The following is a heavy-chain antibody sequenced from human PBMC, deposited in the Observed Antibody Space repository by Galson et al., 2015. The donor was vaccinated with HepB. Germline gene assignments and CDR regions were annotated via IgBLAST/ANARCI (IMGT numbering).Heavy chain of an antibody. CDR3: ARGRAYSSSWYYLGFDI. J-gene: IGHJ3*02. V-gene: IGHV3-74*01. CDR2: INSDGSST. CDR1: GFTFSSYW. D-gene: IGHD6-13*01. Sequence: SLRLSCAASGFTFSSYWMHWVRQAPGKGLVWVSRINSDGSSTSYADSVKGRFTIPRDNAKNTLYLQMNSLRAEDTAVYYCARGRAYSSSWYYLGFDIWGQGTMVTVSS.